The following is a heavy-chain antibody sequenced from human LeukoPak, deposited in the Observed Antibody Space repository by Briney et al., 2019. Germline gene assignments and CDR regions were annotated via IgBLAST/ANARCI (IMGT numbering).Heavy chain of an antibody. V-gene: IGHV4-4*09. D-gene: IGHD3-22*01. CDR3: ASPRSGYRYTFDY. CDR2: ISTSGST. CDR1: AASISNYY. Sequence: SETLSLTCAVSAASISNYYWSWIRQAPGKGLEWTGYISTSGSTNYNPSLKSRVSISLDTSKNQFSLNLNFVTAADTAVYYCASPRSGYRYTFDYWGQGALVTVSS. J-gene: IGHJ4*02.